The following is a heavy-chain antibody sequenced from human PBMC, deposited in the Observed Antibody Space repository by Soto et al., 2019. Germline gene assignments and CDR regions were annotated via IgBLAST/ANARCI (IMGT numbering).Heavy chain of an antibody. Sequence: ASVKVSCKASGYTFTSYGISWVRQAPGQGLEWMGWISAYNGNTNYAQKLQGRVTMTTDTSTSIAYMELRSLRSDDTAVYYCARAEYSSSPEGYYYGMDFWGQGTTVTVAS. CDR1: GYTFTSYG. CDR3: ARAEYSSSPEGYYYGMDF. CDR2: ISAYNGNT. J-gene: IGHJ6*02. D-gene: IGHD6-6*01. V-gene: IGHV1-18*01.